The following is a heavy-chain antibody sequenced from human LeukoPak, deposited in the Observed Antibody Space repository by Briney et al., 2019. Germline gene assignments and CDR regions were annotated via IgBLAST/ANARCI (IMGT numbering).Heavy chain of an antibody. V-gene: IGHV3-23*01. D-gene: IGHD1-26*01. CDR2: ISGSGGST. J-gene: IGHJ1*01. CDR1: GFTFSTYA. CDR3: AKDRGSYYAYFQH. Sequence: GGSLRLSCAASGFTFSTYAMSWVRQAPGKGLEWVSAISGSGGSTYYADSVKGRFTISRDNSKNTLYLQMNSLRAEDTAVYYCAKDRGSYYAYFQHWGQGTLVTVSS.